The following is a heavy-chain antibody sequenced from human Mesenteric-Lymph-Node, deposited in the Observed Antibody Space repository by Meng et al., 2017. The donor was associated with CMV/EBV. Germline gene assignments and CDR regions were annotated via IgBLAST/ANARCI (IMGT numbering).Heavy chain of an antibody. CDR3: ARGYYYGSGSYYSPDF. J-gene: IGHJ4*02. V-gene: IGHV4-31*02. Sequence: GSISSGDDYWSWIRQPPGKGLEWIGYIYYSGNTYYNPSLKSRVTISVDTSKNQLSLKLSSVTAADTAVYYCARGYYYGSGSYYSPDFWGQGTLVTVSS. CDR2: IYYSGNT. D-gene: IGHD3-10*01. CDR1: GSISSGDDY.